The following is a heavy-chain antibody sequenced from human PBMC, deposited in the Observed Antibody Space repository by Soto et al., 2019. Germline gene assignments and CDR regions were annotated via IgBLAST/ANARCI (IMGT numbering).Heavy chain of an antibody. CDR3: AREVVFLDP. CDR1: GGTLTTYA. CDR2: IIPMFGTL. J-gene: IGHJ5*02. V-gene: IGHV1-69*13. Sequence: SVKVSCKXSGGTLTTYAITWVRQAPGQGLEWMGRIIPMFGTLNYAQKFQGRITITADESTNTTYMELSSVKSEDTAMYYCAREVVFLDPWGQGTPVTVSS.